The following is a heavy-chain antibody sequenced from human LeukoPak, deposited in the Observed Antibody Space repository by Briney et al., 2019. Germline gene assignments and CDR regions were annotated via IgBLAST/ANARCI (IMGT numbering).Heavy chain of an antibody. V-gene: IGHV3-53*01. CDR3: AREGLNCSSSSCQRATFDY. D-gene: IGHD2-2*01. CDR2: VYIGGST. J-gene: IGHJ4*02. Sequence: GGSLRLSCEASGFTVSTNYMTWVRQAPGKGLEWVAIVYIGGSTDYADSVKGRFTISRDNSKNTVYLQMNSLRVEDTAVYYCAREGLNCSSSSCQRATFDYWGQGTLVTVSS. CDR1: GFTVSTNY.